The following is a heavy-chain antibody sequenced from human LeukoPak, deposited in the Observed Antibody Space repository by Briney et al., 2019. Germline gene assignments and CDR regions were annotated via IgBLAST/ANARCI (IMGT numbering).Heavy chain of an antibody. CDR3: ARGRPHGNDY. CDR2: IVSDGSST. J-gene: IGHJ4*02. Sequence: GGSLRLSCAASGFTFSSYWMNWVRQAPGKGLVWVSRIVSDGSSTTYADSVKGRFSISRDNAKNTLYLQMNSLRVEDTAVYCCARGRPHGNDYWGQGTLVTVSS. D-gene: IGHD4-23*01. CDR1: GFTFSSYW. V-gene: IGHV3-74*01.